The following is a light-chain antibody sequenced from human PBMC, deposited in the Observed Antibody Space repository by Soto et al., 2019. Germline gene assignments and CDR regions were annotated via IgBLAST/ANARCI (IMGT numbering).Light chain of an antibody. CDR1: SSDVGGYDY. Sequence: QSVLTQPASVSGSPGQSITISCTGSSSDVGGYDYVSWYQQHPGKAPKLMIYEVSNRPSGVSNRFSGSKSGNTASLPISGLQAEDEADYYCCSYTGSLTLLFGGGTKLTVL. CDR2: EVS. J-gene: IGLJ2*01. CDR3: CSYTGSLTLL. V-gene: IGLV2-14*01.